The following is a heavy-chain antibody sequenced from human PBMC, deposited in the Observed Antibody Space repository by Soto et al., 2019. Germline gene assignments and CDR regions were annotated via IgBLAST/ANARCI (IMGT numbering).Heavy chain of an antibody. D-gene: IGHD6-13*01. CDR1: GFSLGSYS. CDR2: ISSTSTNI. CDR3: AGPGNSWYFEYFDH. Sequence: VQLMESGGGLVQPGGSLRLSCTVSGFSLGSYSMHWVRQAPGKGLEWLSYISSTSTNIQYADSVKGRFTISRDNAKNSLCLQMNALRAEEAAGYYCAGPGNSWYFEYFDHWGQGTLGTVS. J-gene: IGHJ4*02. V-gene: IGHV3-48*01.